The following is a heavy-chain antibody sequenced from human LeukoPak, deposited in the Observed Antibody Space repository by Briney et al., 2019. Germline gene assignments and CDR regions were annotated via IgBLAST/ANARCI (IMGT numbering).Heavy chain of an antibody. CDR2: IIPIFGTA. CDR1: GGTFSSYA. V-gene: IGHV1-69*13. CDR3: ARDCSSTSCFDL. Sequence: ASVKVFCKASGGTFSSYAISWVRQAPGQGLEWMGGIIPIFGTANYAQKFQGRVTITADESTSTAYMELSSLRSEDTAVYYCARDCSSTSCFDLWGRGTLVTVSS. J-gene: IGHJ2*01. D-gene: IGHD2-2*01.